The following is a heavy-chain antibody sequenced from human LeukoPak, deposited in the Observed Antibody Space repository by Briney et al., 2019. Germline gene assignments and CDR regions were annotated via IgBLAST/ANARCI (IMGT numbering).Heavy chain of an antibody. CDR3: ARHRYSYGAPFDY. J-gene: IGHJ4*02. CDR2: IYYSGST. V-gene: IGHV4-59*08. Sequence: SETLSLTCTVSGGSISSYYWSWIRQPPGKGLEWIGYIYYSGSTNYNPSLKSRVTISVDTSKNQFSLKLSSVTAADTAVYYCARHRYSYGAPFDYWGQGTLVTVSS. D-gene: IGHD5-18*01. CDR1: GGSISSYY.